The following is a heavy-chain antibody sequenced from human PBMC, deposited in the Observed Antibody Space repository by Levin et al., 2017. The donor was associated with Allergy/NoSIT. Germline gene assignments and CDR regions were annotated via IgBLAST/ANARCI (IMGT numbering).Heavy chain of an antibody. CDR1: GFTFSTFS. CDR2: ISSTSSSI. V-gene: IGHV3-48*04. Sequence: GESLKISCAASGFTFSTFSMNWVRQAPGKGLEWVSYISSTSSSIYYADSVEGRFTISRDNAKNSLYLQMNSLRAEDTAVYYCARRFCSSTSCYADYWGQGTLVTVSS. J-gene: IGHJ4*02. CDR3: ARRFCSSTSCYADY. D-gene: IGHD2-2*01.